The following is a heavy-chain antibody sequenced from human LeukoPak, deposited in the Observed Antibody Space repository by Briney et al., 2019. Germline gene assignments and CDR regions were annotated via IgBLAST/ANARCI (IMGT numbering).Heavy chain of an antibody. D-gene: IGHD2-2*01. J-gene: IGHJ4*02. V-gene: IGHV3-53*01. Sequence: GGSLRLSCAASGFTISTNYMSWVRQAPGKGLEWVSVIHSGGSTYYADSVKGRFTIYRDNSKNTLYLQMNSLRVEDTAVYYCARDPPVCSTSCLDYWGQGTLVTVSS. CDR1: GFTISTNY. CDR2: IHSGGST. CDR3: ARDPPVCSTSCLDY.